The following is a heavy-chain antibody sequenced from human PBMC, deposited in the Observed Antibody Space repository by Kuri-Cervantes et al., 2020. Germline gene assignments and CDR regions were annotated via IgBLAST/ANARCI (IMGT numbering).Heavy chain of an antibody. CDR3: ASSAEQWLVHRDAFDI. J-gene: IGHJ3*02. CDR1: GGSISSGSYY. D-gene: IGHD6-19*01. V-gene: IGHV4-61*02. CDR2: IYTSGST. Sequence: SETLSLTCTVSGGSISSGSYYWSWIRQPAGKGLEWIGRIYTSGSTNYNPSLKSRVTISVDTSKNQFSLKLISVTAADTAVYYCASSAEQWLVHRDAFDIWGQGTMVTVSS.